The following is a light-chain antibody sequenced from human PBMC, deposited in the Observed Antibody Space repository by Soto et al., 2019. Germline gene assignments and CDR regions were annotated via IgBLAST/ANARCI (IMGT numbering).Light chain of an antibody. CDR2: AVS. J-gene: IGKJ1*01. Sequence: DIQMTQSPSSLSASVGDRVTITCRASQRISSYLNWYQQKPGKAPKLLIYAVSNLQSGVPSRFSGSGSGTDFTLTISSLQPEDFATYYCQQSYSAPRKFGQGTKVEIK. V-gene: IGKV1-39*01. CDR1: QRISSY. CDR3: QQSYSAPRK.